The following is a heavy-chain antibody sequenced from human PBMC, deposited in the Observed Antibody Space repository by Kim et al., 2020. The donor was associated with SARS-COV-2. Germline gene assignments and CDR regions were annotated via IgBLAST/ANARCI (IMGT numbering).Heavy chain of an antibody. CDR2: IRSKTNYYPT. CDR3: ARGPPDSGSYWDAFDI. V-gene: IGHV3-73*01. D-gene: IGHD1-26*01. J-gene: IGHJ3*02. Sequence: GGSLRLSCAASGVSFSDSAIHWVRQASGKGLEWVGRIRSKTNYYPTVYAVSVECRFTISRDDSTNTAYLLMNSLKTEDWAIYFCARGPPDSGSYWDAFDIWGQGTMVTVSS. CDR1: GVSFSDSA.